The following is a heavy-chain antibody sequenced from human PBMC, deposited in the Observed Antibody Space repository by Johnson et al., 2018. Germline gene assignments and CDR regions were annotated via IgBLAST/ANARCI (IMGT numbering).Heavy chain of an antibody. Sequence: VQLVQAGGGVVQPGRSLRLSCAASGFTFSTYNMNWVRQAPGKGLEWVSSISSSTSYIYSADSVKGRFTIPRENAKNSLYLQMNSLRAGDTAVYYCARGDFVDAFDIWGQGTMVTVSS. CDR2: ISSSTSYI. V-gene: IGHV3-21*01. CDR1: GFTFSTYN. D-gene: IGHD2-21*02. J-gene: IGHJ3*02. CDR3: ARGDFVDAFDI.